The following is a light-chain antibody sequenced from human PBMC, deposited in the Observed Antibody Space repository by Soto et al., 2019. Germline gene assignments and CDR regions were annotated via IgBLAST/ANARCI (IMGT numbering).Light chain of an antibody. CDR1: SSDVGGYNY. V-gene: IGLV2-11*01. Sequence: QSALTQPRSVAGSPGQSVTISCTGTSSDVGGYNYVSWYQQHPGKAPKLIIYDVSKRPSGVPDRFSGSKSGNTASLTISGLQAEDEADYYCCSYASGFTVLFGGGTKVTVL. CDR3: CSYASGFTVL. CDR2: DVS. J-gene: IGLJ2*01.